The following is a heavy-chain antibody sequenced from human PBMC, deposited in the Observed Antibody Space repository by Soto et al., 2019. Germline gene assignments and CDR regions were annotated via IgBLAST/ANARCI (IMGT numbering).Heavy chain of an antibody. Sequence: QVQLVQSGAEVKKPGASVQVSCKTSGYTFTMYGISWVRQAPGQGLEWLGMITADNGDTKYAQKVQDRVTVTMDTSTTTAYMELRSLTSDDTAVYYCARRTLGSAIGIGDYWGQGTLVTVSS. CDR3: ARRTLGSAIGIGDY. CDR2: ITADNGDT. D-gene: IGHD7-27*01. V-gene: IGHV1-18*01. J-gene: IGHJ4*02. CDR1: GYTFTMYG.